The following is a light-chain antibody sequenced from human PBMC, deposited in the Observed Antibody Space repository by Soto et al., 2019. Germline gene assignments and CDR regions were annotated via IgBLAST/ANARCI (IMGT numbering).Light chain of an antibody. V-gene: IGKV3-20*01. J-gene: IGKJ1*01. CDR3: QQYGSSPWT. CDR1: QSVRNNY. Sequence: IVLTQSPDTLSLSPGERVTLSCRASQSVRNNYLAWYQQKPGQAPRLLIYGSSSRATDIPDRFSGSGSGTDFTLTISRLEPEDFAVYYCQQYGSSPWTFGQGTKVDIK. CDR2: GSS.